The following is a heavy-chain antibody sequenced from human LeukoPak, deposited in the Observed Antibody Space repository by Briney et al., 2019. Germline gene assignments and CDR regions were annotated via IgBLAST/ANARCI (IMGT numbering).Heavy chain of an antibody. D-gene: IGHD2-15*01. CDR3: VKDLGYCSGGSCYDNFDY. CDR1: GFTFSSYA. CDR2: ISGSGGST. V-gene: IGHV3-23*01. Sequence: GGSLRLSCAASGFTFSSYAMSWVRQAPGKGLEWVSAISGSGGSTYYADSVKGRSTISRDNSKNTLYLQMNSLRAEDTAVYYCVKDLGYCSGGSCYDNFDYWGQGTLVTVSS. J-gene: IGHJ4*02.